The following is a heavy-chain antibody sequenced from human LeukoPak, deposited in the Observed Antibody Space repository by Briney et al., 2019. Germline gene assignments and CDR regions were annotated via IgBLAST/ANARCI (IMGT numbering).Heavy chain of an antibody. CDR1: GFTFSSYN. CDR3: ASFKWLRFEGAFDI. D-gene: IGHD5-12*01. J-gene: IGHJ3*02. CDR2: ISSSSSYI. Sequence: GGSLRLSCAASGFTFSSYNMNWVRQAPGKGLEWVSSISSSSSYIYYADSVKGRFTISRDNAKNSLYLQMNSLRAEDTAVYYCASFKWLRFEGAFDIWGQGTMVTVSS. V-gene: IGHV3-21*01.